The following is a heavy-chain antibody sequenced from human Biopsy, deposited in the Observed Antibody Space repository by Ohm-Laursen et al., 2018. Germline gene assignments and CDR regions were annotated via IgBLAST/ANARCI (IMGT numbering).Heavy chain of an antibody. D-gene: IGHD3-3*01. CDR3: AADADGYYTEFDY. CDR2: IVPVLGHL. J-gene: IGHJ4*02. Sequence: SVKVSCKASGGPSSNYAFNWVRQAPGQGLEWVGRIVPVLGHLNYAQRFQGRVSITADKSTSYVFMELSRLTSGDTAVYYCAADADGYYTEFDYWGPGTLVTVSS. V-gene: IGHV1-69*04. CDR1: GGPSSNYA.